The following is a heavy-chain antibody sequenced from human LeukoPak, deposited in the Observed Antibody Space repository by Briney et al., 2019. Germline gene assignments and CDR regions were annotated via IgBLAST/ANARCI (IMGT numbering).Heavy chain of an antibody. Sequence: SETLSLTCTVSGGTVNSGTYYWSWIRQPAGKGLEWIGRIYANGGTNYNPSLKGRLTISIDTSKNQFSLKLSSVTAADTAVYYCARDVVGKYGYGAYVGLPLDYWGQGTLVTVSS. D-gene: IGHD5-12*01. CDR3: ARDVVGKYGYGAYVGLPLDY. V-gene: IGHV4-61*02. CDR2: IYANGGT. J-gene: IGHJ4*02. CDR1: GGTVNSGTYY.